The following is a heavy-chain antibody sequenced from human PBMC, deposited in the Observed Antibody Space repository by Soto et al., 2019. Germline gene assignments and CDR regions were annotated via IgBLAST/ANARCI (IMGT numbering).Heavy chain of an antibody. CDR2: IYYSGST. V-gene: IGHV4-30-4*01. D-gene: IGHD2-15*01. CDR3: AGVTSVVPPYFDY. J-gene: IGHJ4*02. Sequence: PSETLSLTCTVSGGSISSGDYYWSWIRQPPGKGLEWIGYIYYSGSTYYNPSLKSRVTISVDTSKNQFSLKLSSVTAAVTAVYYCAGVTSVVPPYFDYWGQGTLVTVSS. CDR1: GGSISSGDYY.